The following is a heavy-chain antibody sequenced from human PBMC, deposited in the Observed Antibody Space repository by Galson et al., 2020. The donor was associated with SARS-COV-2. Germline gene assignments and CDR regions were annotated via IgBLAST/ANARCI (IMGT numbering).Heavy chain of an antibody. Sequence: QAGGSLRLSCAASGFTFSSYGMHWVRQAPGKGLEWVAVISYDGSNKYYADSVKGRFTISRDNSKNTLYLQMNSLRAEDTAVYYCARGGQGPSPPPTLMITFGGVFDYWGQGTLVTVSS. CDR2: ISYDGSNK. J-gene: IGHJ4*02. D-gene: IGHD3-16*01. CDR1: GFTFSSYG. V-gene: IGHV3-30*03. CDR3: ARGGQGPSPPPTLMITFGGVFDY.